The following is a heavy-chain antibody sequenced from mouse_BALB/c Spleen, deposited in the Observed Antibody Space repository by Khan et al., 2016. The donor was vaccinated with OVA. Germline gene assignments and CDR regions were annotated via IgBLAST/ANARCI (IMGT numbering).Heavy chain of an antibody. CDR1: GYSFTGYN. CDR3: ARSTWYVDV. CDR2: IDPHYGGI. V-gene: IGHV1-39*01. Sequence: IQLVQSGPELEKPGASVKISCKAFGYSFTGYNMNWVKQSNGKSLEWIGNIDPHYGGISYNQKFKGKATLTVDKSSNTAYMQLKSLTSEDSAVYYCARSTWYVDVWGAGTTVTVSS. J-gene: IGHJ1*01.